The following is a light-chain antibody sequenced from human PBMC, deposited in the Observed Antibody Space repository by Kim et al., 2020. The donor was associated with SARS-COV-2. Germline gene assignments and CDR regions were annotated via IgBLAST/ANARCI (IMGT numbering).Light chain of an antibody. CDR3: NSRESSANHWM. V-gene: IGLV3-19*01. CDR2: GKN. Sequence: ALGQTVRITCQGDSLRSYYASWYQQKPGQAPVLVFYGKNNRPSGIPDRFSGSYSGNTASLTITAAQAEDEAGYYCNSRESSANHWMFGGGTQLTVL. CDR1: SLRSYY. J-gene: IGLJ3*02.